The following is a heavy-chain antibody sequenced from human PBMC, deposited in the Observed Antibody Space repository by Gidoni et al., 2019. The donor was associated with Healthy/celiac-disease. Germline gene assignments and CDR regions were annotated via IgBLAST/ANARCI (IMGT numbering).Heavy chain of an antibody. V-gene: IGHV4-39*01. J-gene: IGHJ4*02. Sequence: QLQLQESGPGLVKPSETLSLTCTVSGGSISSSSYYWGWIRQPPGKGLEWIGSIYYSGRTYYNPSLKSRVTISVDTSKNQFSLKLSSVTAADPAVYYCARQKVGALDYWGQGTLVTVSS. CDR2: IYYSGRT. CDR3: ARQKVGALDY. CDR1: GGSISSSSYY. D-gene: IGHD1-26*01.